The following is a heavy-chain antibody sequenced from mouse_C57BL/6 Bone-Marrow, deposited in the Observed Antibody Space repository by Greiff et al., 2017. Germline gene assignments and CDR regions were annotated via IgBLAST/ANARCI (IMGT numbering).Heavy chain of an antibody. J-gene: IGHJ1*03. CDR2: IRNKANNHAT. V-gene: IGHV6-6*01. CDR1: GFTFSDAW. Sequence: EVKLEESGGGLVQPGGSMKLSCAASGFTFSDAWMDWVRQSPEKGLEWVAEIRNKANNHATYYAESVKGRFTISRDDSKSSVYLQMNSLRAEDTGIYYCTRPGYDYHYWYFDVWGTGTTVTVSS. CDR3: TRPGYDYHYWYFDV. D-gene: IGHD2-4*01.